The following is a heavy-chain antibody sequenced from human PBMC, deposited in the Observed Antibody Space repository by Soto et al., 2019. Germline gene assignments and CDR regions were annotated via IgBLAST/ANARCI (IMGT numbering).Heavy chain of an antibody. D-gene: IGHD2-8*01. J-gene: IGHJ5*01. CDR3: VRLIGNSWLDY. V-gene: IGHV6-1*01. Sequence: SQTLSLTCAISGDSVSTNSATWDWIRQSPSRGLEWLGRTYYRSYWYNDYAASVKSRVTINADMSKNQVSLKLNSVTHEDSAVYYCVRLIGNSWLDYWGQGTLVTVSS. CDR2: TYYRSYWYN. CDR1: GDSVSTNSAT.